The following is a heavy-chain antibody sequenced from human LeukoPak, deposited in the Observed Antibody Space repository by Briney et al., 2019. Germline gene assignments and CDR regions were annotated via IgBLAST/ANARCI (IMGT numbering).Heavy chain of an antibody. J-gene: IGHJ5*02. D-gene: IGHD2-2*01. CDR3: ARAGGYCSSTSCQNWFDP. Sequence: SQTLSLTCTVSGGSISSGSYYWSWIRQPAGKGLEWIGRIYTSGSTNYNPSLKSRVTISVDTSKNQFSLKLSSVAAADTAVYYCARAGGYCSSTSCQNWFDPWGQGTLVTVSS. CDR1: GGSISSGSYY. CDR2: IYTSGST. V-gene: IGHV4-61*02.